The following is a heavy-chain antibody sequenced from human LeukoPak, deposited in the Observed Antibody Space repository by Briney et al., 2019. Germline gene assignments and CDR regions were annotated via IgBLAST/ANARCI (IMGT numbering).Heavy chain of an antibody. V-gene: IGHV4-4*09. CDR2: IYTSGST. D-gene: IGHD4-11*01. CDR3: ARLRSNYDY. Sequence: KPSXTXXLTCXVSXXSXSSXYXXWVRQPPGXGLEWIGYIYTSGSTNYNPSLKSRVTISVDTSKNQFSLKLSSVTAADTAVYYCARLRSNYDYWGQGTLVAVSS. CDR1: XXSXSSXY. J-gene: IGHJ4*02.